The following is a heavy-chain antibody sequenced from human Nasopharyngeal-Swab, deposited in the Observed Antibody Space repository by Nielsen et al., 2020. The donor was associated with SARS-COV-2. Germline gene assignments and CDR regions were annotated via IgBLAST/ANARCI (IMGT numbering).Heavy chain of an antibody. CDR1: GGTFSSYA. CDR3: ASQGGGDYYDSRRYYNYVMDV. J-gene: IGHJ6*02. D-gene: IGHD3-22*01. Sequence: SVKVSCKASGGTFSSYAISWVRQAPGQGLEGRGRIIPIFGIANYAQKLQGRVTITADKSTSKAYLELSSLRSEDTAVYYCASQGGGDYYDSRRYYNYVMDVWGQGTTVTVSS. V-gene: IGHV1-69*04. CDR2: IIPIFGIA.